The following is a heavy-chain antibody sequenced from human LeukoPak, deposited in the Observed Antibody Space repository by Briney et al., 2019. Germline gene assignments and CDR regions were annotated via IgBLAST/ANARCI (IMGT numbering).Heavy chain of an antibody. CDR2: INPNSGGT. J-gene: IGHJ3*02. Sequence: GASVKVSCKASGYTFTGYYMHWVRQAPGQGLEWMGWINPNSGGTNYAQKFQGRVTMTRDTSISTAYMELSRLRSDDTAVYYCATLPTVVTAHAALDIWGQGTMVTVSS. V-gene: IGHV1-2*02. CDR3: ATLPTVVTAHAALDI. CDR1: GYTFTGYY. D-gene: IGHD4-23*01.